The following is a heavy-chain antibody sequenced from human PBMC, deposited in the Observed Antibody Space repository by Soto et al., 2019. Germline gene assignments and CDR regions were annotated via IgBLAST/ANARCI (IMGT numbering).Heavy chain of an antibody. J-gene: IGHJ5*02. CDR2: ISSSNTTK. V-gene: IGHV3-48*01. CDR1: GFTFSSYS. Sequence: PGGSLRLSCAASGFTFSSYSMNWVRQAPGKGLEWVSYISSSNTTKYYADSVKGRFTISRDNAKNSLYLQMNSLRAEDMAVYYCARDGCSGSNCLNWFDPWGQGTLVTVSS. D-gene: IGHD2-15*01. CDR3: ARDGCSGSNCLNWFDP.